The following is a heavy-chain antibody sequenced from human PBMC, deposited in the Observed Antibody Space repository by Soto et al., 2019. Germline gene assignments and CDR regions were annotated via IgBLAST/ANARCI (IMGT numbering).Heavy chain of an antibody. CDR3: AKDSRGIAARVSGGLFDP. Sequence: EVQLLESGGGLVQPGGSLRLSCAASGFTFSSYAMSWVRQAPGKGLEWVSAISGSGGSTYYADSVKGRFTISRDNSKNTLYLQMNSLRAEDTAVYYCAKDSRGIAARVSGGLFDPWGQGTLVTVSS. CDR2: ISGSGGST. D-gene: IGHD6-6*01. V-gene: IGHV3-23*01. J-gene: IGHJ5*02. CDR1: GFTFSSYA.